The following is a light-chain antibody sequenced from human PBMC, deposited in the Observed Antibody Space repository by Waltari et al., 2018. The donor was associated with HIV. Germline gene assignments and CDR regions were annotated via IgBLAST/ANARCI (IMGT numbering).Light chain of an antibody. CDR1: SSDVGGYNY. CDR2: EVT. CDR3: SSYAGSNNLL. V-gene: IGLV2-8*01. J-gene: IGLJ2*01. Sequence: QSALTQPPSASGSPGQSVTISCTGNSSDVGGYNYVSWYQQHPGKAPKLMIYEVTKRPSGVPDRFSGSKSGNTASLTVSGLHAEDEADYYCSSYAGSNNLLFGGGTKLTVL.